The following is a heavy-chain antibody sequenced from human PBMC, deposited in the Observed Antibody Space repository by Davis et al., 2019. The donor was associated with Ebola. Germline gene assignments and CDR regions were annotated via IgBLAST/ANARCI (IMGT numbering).Heavy chain of an antibody. Sequence: ASVKVSCKASGYTFTSYYMHWVRQAPGQGLEWMGWINPNSGGTNYAQKFQGRVTMTRDTSISTAYMELSRLRSDDTAVYYCARAIAVAAVFDYWGQGTLVTVSS. J-gene: IGHJ4*02. V-gene: IGHV1-2*02. CDR2: INPNSGGT. CDR1: GYTFTSYY. D-gene: IGHD6-19*01. CDR3: ARAIAVAAVFDY.